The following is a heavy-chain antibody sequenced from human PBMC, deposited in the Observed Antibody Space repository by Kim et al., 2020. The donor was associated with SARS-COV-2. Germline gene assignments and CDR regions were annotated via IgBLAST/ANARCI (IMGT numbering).Heavy chain of an antibody. CDR3: ARGYCSGGSCYSGYLRYYFGY. D-gene: IGHD2-15*01. CDR2: INHSGST. CDR1: GGSFSGYY. Sequence: SETLSLTCAVYGGSFSGYYWSWIRQPPGKGLEWIGEINHSGSTNYNPSLKSRVTISVDTSKNQFSLKLSSVTAADTAVYYCARGYCSGGSCYSGYLRYYFGYWGQGTLVTVSS. V-gene: IGHV4-34*01. J-gene: IGHJ4*02.